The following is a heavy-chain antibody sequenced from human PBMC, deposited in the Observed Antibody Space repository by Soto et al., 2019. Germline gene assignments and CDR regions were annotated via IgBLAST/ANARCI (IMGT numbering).Heavy chain of an antibody. J-gene: IGHJ4*02. CDR3: ARDYSLAVVAPGY. D-gene: IGHD3-22*01. CDR2: VSYDGNDK. V-gene: IGHV3-30-3*01. CDR1: GFTFNNYA. Sequence: GGSLRLSCAASGFTFNNYAMHWVRQAPGKGLEWVALVSYDGNDKYYADSVKGRFTISRDNSKNTLYLQMNSLRREDTSVYYCARDYSLAVVAPGYWGQGILVTVSS.